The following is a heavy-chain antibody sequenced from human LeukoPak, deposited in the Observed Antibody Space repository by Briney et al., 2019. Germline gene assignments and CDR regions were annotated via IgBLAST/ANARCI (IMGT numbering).Heavy chain of an antibody. V-gene: IGHV4-34*01. CDR2: INRSGST. D-gene: IGHD2-2*02. J-gene: IGHJ4*02. CDR3: ARGYCSSTSCYTGTEKTLDY. CDR1: GGSFRGYY. Sequence: PSETLSLTCAVYGGSFRGYYWSWIRQPPGKGLEWIGEINRSGSTNYNPSLKSRVTISVDTSKNQFSLKLSSVTAADTAVYYCARGYCSSTSCYTGTEKTLDYWGQGTLVTVSS.